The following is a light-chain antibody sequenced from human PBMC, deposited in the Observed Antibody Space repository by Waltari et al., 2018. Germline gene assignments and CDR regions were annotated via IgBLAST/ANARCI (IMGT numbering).Light chain of an antibody. CDR3: QQYYSTQT. CDR1: QGISRY. Sequence: EIVLTQSPATLSLSPGERVTLSCRASQGISRYLAWYQQKPGQAPRLLIYDASNRATGIPARFSGSGSGTDFTLTISSLEPEDFAIYYCQQYYSTQTFGQGTKLEIK. CDR2: DAS. V-gene: IGKV3-11*01. J-gene: IGKJ2*01.